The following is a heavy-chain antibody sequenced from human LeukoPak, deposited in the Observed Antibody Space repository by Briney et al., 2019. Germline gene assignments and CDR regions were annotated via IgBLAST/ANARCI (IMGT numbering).Heavy chain of an antibody. D-gene: IGHD2-15*01. Sequence: SETQSLTCAVYGGSFSGYYWSWIRQPPGKGLEWIGEINHSGSTNYNPSLKSRVTISVDTSKNQFSLKLSSVTAADTAVYYCARARWVVRKFDYWGQGTLVTVSS. CDR2: INHSGST. CDR1: GGSFSGYY. J-gene: IGHJ4*02. V-gene: IGHV4-34*01. CDR3: ARARWVVRKFDY.